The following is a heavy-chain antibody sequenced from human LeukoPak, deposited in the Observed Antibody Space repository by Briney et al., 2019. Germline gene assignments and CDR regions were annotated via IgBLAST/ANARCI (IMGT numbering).Heavy chain of an antibody. V-gene: IGHV1-69*04. CDR1: GGTFGSYA. Sequence: SVKVSCKAPGGTFGSYAISWVRQAPGQGLEWMGRIIPILGIANYAQKFQGRVTITADKSTSTAYMELSSLRSEDTAVYYCARVEDYGDGYGMDVWGQGTTVTVSS. D-gene: IGHD4-17*01. J-gene: IGHJ6*02. CDR2: IIPILGIA. CDR3: ARVEDYGDGYGMDV.